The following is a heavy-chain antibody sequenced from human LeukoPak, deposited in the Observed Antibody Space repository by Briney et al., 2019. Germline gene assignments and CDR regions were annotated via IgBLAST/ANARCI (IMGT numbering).Heavy chain of an antibody. J-gene: IGHJ4*02. V-gene: IGHV1-46*01. CDR1: GYTFTSYY. D-gene: IGHD5-18*01. CDR2: INPSGGST. Sequence: ASVKVSCKASGYTFTSYYMHWVRQAPGQGLEWMGTINPSGGSTSYAQKFQGRVTMTRDTSTSTVYMELSSLRPEDTAVYYCARDLNDTAMVTTFDYWGQGTLVTVSS. CDR3: ARDLNDTAMVTTFDY.